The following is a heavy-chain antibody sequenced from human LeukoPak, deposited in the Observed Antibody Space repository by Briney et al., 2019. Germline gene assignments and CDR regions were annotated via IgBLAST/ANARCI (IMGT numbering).Heavy chain of an antibody. J-gene: IGHJ6*03. Sequence: PGGSLRLSCAASGFTFSSYAMSWVRQAPGKGLEWVSVDSGGSTYYADSVKGRFTISRDNSKNTLYLQMNSLRAEDTAVYYCAKDEVVVVIPYYYYMDVWGKGTTVTVSS. CDR3: AKDEVVVVIPYYYYMDV. CDR2: DSGGST. V-gene: IGHV3-23*01. D-gene: IGHD3-22*01. CDR1: GFTFSSYA.